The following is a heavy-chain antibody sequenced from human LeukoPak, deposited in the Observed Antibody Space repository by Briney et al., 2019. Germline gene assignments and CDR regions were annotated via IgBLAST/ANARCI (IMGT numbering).Heavy chain of an antibody. CDR1: GVTFSSYT. D-gene: IGHD3-10*01. J-gene: IGHJ4*02. Sequence: PGGSLRLSCAASGVTFSSYTMNWVRLAPGKGLEWVSYITSRGTIYYADFVKGRFTISRDNAKNSMYLQMNSLRAEDTAVYYCASQGRYGSGAHLSYWGQGTLVTVS. CDR3: ASQGRYGSGAHLSY. CDR2: ITSRGTI. V-gene: IGHV3-48*01.